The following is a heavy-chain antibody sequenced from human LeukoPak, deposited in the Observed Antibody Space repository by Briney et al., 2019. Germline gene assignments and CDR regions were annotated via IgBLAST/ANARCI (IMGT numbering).Heavy chain of an antibody. CDR3: TTDARPGLRLGELSLPPNDY. Sequence: SSETLSLTCAVYGGSFSGYYWSWVRQAPGKGLEWVGRIKSKTDGGTTDYAAPVKGRFTISRDDSKNTLYLQMNSLKTEDTAVYYCTTDARPGLRLGELSLPPNDYWGQGTLVTVSS. CDR1: GGSFSGYY. V-gene: IGHV3-15*01. CDR2: IKSKTDGGTT. J-gene: IGHJ4*02. D-gene: IGHD3-16*02.